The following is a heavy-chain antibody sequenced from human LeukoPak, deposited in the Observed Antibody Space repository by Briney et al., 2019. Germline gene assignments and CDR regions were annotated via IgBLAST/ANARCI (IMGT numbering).Heavy chain of an antibody. D-gene: IGHD1-7*01. J-gene: IGHJ5*02. Sequence: ASVKVSCKASGYTFTSYGISWVRQAPGRGLEWMGWISAYNGNTNYAQKLQGRVTMTTDTSTSTAYMELRSLRSDDTAVYYCARGHNWNYPNWFDPWGQGTLVTVPS. V-gene: IGHV1-18*01. CDR2: ISAYNGNT. CDR1: GYTFTSYG. CDR3: ARGHNWNYPNWFDP.